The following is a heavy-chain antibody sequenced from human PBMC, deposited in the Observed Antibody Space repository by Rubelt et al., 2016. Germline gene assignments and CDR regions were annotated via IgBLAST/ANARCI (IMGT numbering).Heavy chain of an antibody. CDR2: IYWDDDK. CDR1: GFSLSTSGVG. CDR3: AHRSLWLFDY. D-gene: IGHD6-19*01. V-gene: IGHV2-5*02. Sequence: QITLKESGPTMVKPTQTLTLTCTFSGFSLSTSGVGVGWIRQPPGRTLEWLALIYWDDDKRYSPSLESKTNLTKSTPKNPGDLTVTNMYPVDTATYCCAHRSLWLFDYWGQGTLVTVSS. J-gene: IGHJ4*02.